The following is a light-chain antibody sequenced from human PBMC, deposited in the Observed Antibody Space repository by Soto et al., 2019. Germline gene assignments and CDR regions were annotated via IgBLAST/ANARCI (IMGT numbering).Light chain of an antibody. J-gene: IGLJ1*01. CDR3: SSYTSSSTPRYV. CDR1: SSDVSGYNY. V-gene: IGLV2-14*01. Sequence: QSALTQPASVSGSPGQSITISCTGTSSDVSGYNYVSWYQQHPGKAPKLMIYEVSNRPSGVSNRFSGSKSGNTASLTISGLQAEDEADYFCSSYTSSSTPRYVFGTGTKLTVL. CDR2: EVS.